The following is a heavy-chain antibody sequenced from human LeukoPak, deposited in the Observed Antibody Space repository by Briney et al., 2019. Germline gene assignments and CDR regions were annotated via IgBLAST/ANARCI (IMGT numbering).Heavy chain of an antibody. V-gene: IGHV3-74*01. CDR2: CNSDGSIT. Sequence: GGSLRLSCAASGFNLSKFWMHWVRQAPGEGLVWVSRCNSDGSITDYADSVKGRFTISRDNAKNTLYLQMNSLRAEDSAVYYCARHGDGFYYGMDVWGQGTTVTVSS. CDR1: GFNLSKFW. J-gene: IGHJ6*02. D-gene: IGHD4-17*01. CDR3: ARHGDGFYYGMDV.